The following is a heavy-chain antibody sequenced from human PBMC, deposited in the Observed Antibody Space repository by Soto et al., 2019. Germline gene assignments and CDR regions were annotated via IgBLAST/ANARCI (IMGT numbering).Heavy chain of an antibody. D-gene: IGHD1-20*01. CDR2: IWYDGSNK. CDR1: GFTFSSYG. V-gene: IGHV3-33*01. Sequence: PXGSLRLSFAASGFTFSSYGMHGVRQAPGKGLEWVAVIWYDGSNKYYADSVKGRFTISRDNSKNTLYLQMNSLRAEDTAVYYCARGPRITGTATQNWFDPWGQGTLVTVPS. J-gene: IGHJ5*02. CDR3: ARGPRITGTATQNWFDP.